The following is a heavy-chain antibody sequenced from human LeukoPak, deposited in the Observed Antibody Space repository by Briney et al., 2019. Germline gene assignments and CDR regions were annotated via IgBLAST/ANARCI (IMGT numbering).Heavy chain of an antibody. CDR1: GGSFSGYY. V-gene: IGHV4-34*01. CDR2: INHSGST. CDR3: ARGLAPSDGELFHSDY. Sequence: SETLSLTCAVYGGSFSGYYWSWIRQPPGKGLEWIGEINHSGSTNYNPSLKSRVTISVDTSKNQFSLKLSSVTAADTAVYYCARGLAPSDGELFHSDYWGQGTLVTVSS. J-gene: IGHJ4*02. D-gene: IGHD3-10*01.